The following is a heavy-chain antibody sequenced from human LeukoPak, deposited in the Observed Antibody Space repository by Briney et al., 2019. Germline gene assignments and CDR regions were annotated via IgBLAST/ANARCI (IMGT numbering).Heavy chain of an antibody. CDR3: ARDHTVTTSHFDY. D-gene: IGHD4-11*01. CDR1: GFTFSSYA. V-gene: IGHV3-21*01. J-gene: IGHJ4*02. Sequence: GGSLRLSCAASGFTFSSYAMSWVRQAPGKGLEWVSSISSSSSYIYYADSVKGRFTISRDNAKNSLYLQMNSLRAEDTAVYYCARDHTVTTSHFDYWGQGTLVTVSS. CDR2: ISSSSSYI.